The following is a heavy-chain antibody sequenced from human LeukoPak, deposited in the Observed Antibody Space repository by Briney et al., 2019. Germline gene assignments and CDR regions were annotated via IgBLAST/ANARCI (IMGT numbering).Heavy chain of an antibody. CDR1: GFTFITYG. D-gene: IGHD5-24*01. CDR3: AKDDAWLQYGN. Sequence: GGSLRLSCVASGFTFITYGMSWVRQAPGKGLEWVSGISGHGGSTDYADSVKGRFTISRDNSKGTEYLQMNSLRPEDTAVYYCAKDDAWLQYGNWGRGTLVTVSS. V-gene: IGHV3-23*01. J-gene: IGHJ4*02. CDR2: ISGHGGST.